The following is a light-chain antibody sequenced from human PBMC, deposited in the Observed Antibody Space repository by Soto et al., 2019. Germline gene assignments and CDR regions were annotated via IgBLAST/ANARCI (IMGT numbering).Light chain of an antibody. CDR1: QTVTSN. CDR2: GAS. V-gene: IGKV3-15*01. CDR3: QQYNNWPPTWT. J-gene: IGKJ1*01. Sequence: EIVLTQSPATLSVSPGERATLSCRASQTVTSNFLAWDQEKHGQAPRLLIYGASTRATGIPARFSGSGSGTEFNLTISSLQSEDFAVYYCQQYNNWPPTWTFGQGTKVDIK.